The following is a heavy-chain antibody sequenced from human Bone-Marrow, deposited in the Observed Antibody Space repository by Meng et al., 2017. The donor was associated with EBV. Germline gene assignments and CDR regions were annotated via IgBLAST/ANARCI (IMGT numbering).Heavy chain of an antibody. D-gene: IGHD3-10*01. CDR2: LLPILGAP. CDR3: ARESGRGYTPDY. V-gene: IGHV1-69*01. CDR1: GCAFSRSA. Sequence: VQVGQYGPEVKKPGSSVKVSCQTTGCAFSRSAISWVRQAPGQGLEWMGGLLPILGAPNYAETFQDRVTITADESTSTAYMELSSLTSEDTAVYYCARESGRGYTPDYWGQGTLVTVSS. J-gene: IGHJ4*02.